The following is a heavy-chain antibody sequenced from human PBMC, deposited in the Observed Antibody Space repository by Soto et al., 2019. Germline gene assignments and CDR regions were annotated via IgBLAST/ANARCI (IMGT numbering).Heavy chain of an antibody. J-gene: IGHJ4*02. CDR3: ARGPVGEYFDY. V-gene: IGHV3-7*01. CDR2: IKQDGSEK. CDR1: GFTFSSYW. D-gene: IGHD3-3*01. Sequence: VGSLRLSCAASGFTFSSYWMSWVRQAPGKGLEWVANIKQDGSEKYYVDSVKGRFTISRDNAKNSLYLQMNSLRAEDTAVYYCARGPVGEYFDYWGQGTLVTVSS.